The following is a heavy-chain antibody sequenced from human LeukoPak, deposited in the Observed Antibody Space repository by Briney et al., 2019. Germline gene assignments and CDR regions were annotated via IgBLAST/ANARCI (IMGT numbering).Heavy chain of an antibody. CDR3: ARAGYDILTGYYPGY. CDR1: GFTFSIYS. D-gene: IGHD3-9*01. J-gene: IGHJ4*02. V-gene: IGHV3-21*01. CDR2: ISSSSSYI. Sequence: GGSLRLSCAASGFTFSIYSMYWVRQAPGKGLEWVSSISSSSSYIYYPDSVKGRFPISRDNAKNSLYLQMNSLRAEDTAVYYCARAGYDILTGYYPGYWGQGTLVTVSS.